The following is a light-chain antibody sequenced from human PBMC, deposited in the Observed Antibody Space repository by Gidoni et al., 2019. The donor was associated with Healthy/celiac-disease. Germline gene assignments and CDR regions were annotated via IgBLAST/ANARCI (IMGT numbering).Light chain of an antibody. CDR1: QSVSSY. CDR3: QQRSNWRAT. V-gene: IGKV3-11*01. Sequence: EIVLTQSPATLSLSPGERATLSCRASQSVSSYLAWYQQKPGQAPRLLSYDASKRATGIPARFSGSVSGTDFTLTISSLEPEDFAVYYCQQRSNWRATFXQXTKVEIK. CDR2: DAS. J-gene: IGKJ1*01.